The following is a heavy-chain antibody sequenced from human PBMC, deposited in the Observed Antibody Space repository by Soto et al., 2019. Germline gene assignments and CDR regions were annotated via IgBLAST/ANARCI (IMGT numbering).Heavy chain of an antibody. J-gene: IGHJ4*02. CDR3: ARGYCISTSCYDY. CDR2: MYYGGSA. D-gene: IGHD2-2*01. V-gene: IGHV4-59*01. CDR1: GDSISSYY. Sequence: SETLSLTCTVSGDSISSYYCSWIRQPPGKGLEWIGYMYYGGSANYNPSLKSRVTMSVDTSKNQFSLKLSSVTAADTAVYYCARGYCISTSCYDYWGQGALVTVSS.